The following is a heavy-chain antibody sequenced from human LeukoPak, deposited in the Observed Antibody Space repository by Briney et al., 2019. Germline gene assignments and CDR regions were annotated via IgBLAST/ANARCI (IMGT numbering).Heavy chain of an antibody. D-gene: IGHD3-22*01. CDR2: IRSKTNSYAT. CDR3: TRYYYDGSGYYYLFDY. CDR1: GFTFSNAW. V-gene: IGHV3-73*01. J-gene: IGHJ4*02. Sequence: GGSLRLSCAASGFTFSNAWMSWVRQAPGKGLEWVGRIRSKTNSYATAYAASVKGRFTISRDDSKNTAYLQMNSLKTEDTAVYYCTRYYYDGSGYYYLFDYWGQGTLVTVSS.